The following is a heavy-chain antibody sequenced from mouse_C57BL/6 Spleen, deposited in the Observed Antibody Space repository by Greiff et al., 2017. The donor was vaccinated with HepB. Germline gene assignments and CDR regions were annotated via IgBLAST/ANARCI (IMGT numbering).Heavy chain of an antibody. D-gene: IGHD2-13*01. Sequence: VQLQQPGAELVMPGASVKLSCKASGYTFTSYWMHWVKQRPGQGLEWIGEIDPSDSYTNYNQKFKGKSTLTVDKSSSTAYMQRSSLTSDDSAVYYCARRHDDLYYFDYGGQGTTLTGSS. CDR1: GYTFTSYW. CDR2: IDPSDSYT. CDR3: ARRHDDLYYFDY. J-gene: IGHJ2*01. V-gene: IGHV1-69*01.